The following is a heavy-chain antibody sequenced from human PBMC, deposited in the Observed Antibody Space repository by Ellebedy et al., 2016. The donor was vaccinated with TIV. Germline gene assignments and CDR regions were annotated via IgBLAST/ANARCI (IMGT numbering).Heavy chain of an antibody. Sequence: SETLSLTXAVSGGSISSGGYSWSWIRQPPGKGLEWIGYIYHSGSTYYNPSLKSRVTISVDRSKNQFSLKLSSVTAADTAVYYCARGPTIVVVPAAIYYYYGMDVWGQGTTVTVSS. J-gene: IGHJ6*02. D-gene: IGHD2-2*01. V-gene: IGHV4-30-2*01. CDR1: GGSISSGGYS. CDR2: IYHSGST. CDR3: ARGPTIVVVPAAIYYYYGMDV.